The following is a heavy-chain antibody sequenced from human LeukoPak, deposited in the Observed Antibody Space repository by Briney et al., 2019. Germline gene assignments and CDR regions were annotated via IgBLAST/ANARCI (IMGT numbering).Heavy chain of an antibody. Sequence: ASVKVSCKASGYTFTSCDINWVRQATGQGLEWMGWMNPNSGNTGYAQKFQGRVTITRNTSISTAYMELSSLRSEDTAVYYCARGRVVVSAWGLQNYYYYYMDVWGKGTTVTVSS. V-gene: IGHV1-8*03. D-gene: IGHD3-22*01. J-gene: IGHJ6*03. CDR3: ARGRVVVSAWGLQNYYYYYMDV. CDR1: GYTFTSCD. CDR2: MNPNSGNT.